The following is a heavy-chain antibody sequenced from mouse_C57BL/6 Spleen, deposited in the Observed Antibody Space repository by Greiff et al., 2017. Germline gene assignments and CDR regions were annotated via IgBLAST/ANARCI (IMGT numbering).Heavy chain of an antibody. V-gene: IGHV7-3*01. CDR3: ARYRANWGFDY. Sequence: EVQLVESGGGLVQPGGSLSLSCAASGFTFTDYYMSWVRQPPGKALEWLGFIRNKANGYTTEYSASVKGRFTISRDNSQSILYLQMNALRAEDSATYYCARYRANWGFDYWGQGTTLTVSS. J-gene: IGHJ2*01. D-gene: IGHD4-1*01. CDR2: IRNKANGYTT. CDR1: GFTFTDYY.